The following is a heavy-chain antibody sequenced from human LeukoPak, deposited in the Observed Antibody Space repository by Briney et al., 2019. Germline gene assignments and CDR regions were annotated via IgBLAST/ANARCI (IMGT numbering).Heavy chain of an antibody. Sequence: GGSLRLSCQASGFTFSSYKFNWVGQPPGKGLGWVSYISSSGSTIYYADSVKGRFTISRDNAKNSLYLQMNSLRAEDTAVYYCAELGITMIGGVWGKGTTVTISS. D-gene: IGHD3-10*02. J-gene: IGHJ6*04. CDR1: GFTFSSYK. CDR2: ISSSGSTI. CDR3: AELGITMIGGV. V-gene: IGHV3-48*03.